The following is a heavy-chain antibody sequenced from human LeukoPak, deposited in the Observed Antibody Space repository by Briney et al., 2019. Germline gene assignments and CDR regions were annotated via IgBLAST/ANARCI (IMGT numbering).Heavy chain of an antibody. D-gene: IGHD5-24*01. J-gene: IGHJ4*02. CDR3: ARGRRWLQYKDFDY. V-gene: IGHV4-34*01. CDR2: INHSGST. CDR1: GGSFSGYY. Sequence: SETLSLTCAVYGGSFSGYYWSWIRQPPGKGLEWIGEINHSGSTHYNPSLKSRVTISVDTSKNQFSLKLSSVTAADTAVYYCARGRRWLQYKDFDYWGQGTLVTVSS.